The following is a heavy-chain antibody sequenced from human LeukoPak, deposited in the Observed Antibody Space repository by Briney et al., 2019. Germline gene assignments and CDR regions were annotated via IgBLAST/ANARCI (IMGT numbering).Heavy chain of an antibody. CDR1: GFTFSNAW. CDR3: TTGVPAALLDAFDI. CDR2: IKSKTDGGTT. Sequence: GGSLRLSCAASGFTFSNAWMSWVRQAPGKGLEWVGRIKSKTDGGTTDYAAPVKGRFTISRDDSKNTLYPQMNSLKTEDTAVYYCTTGVPAALLDAFDIWGQGTMVTVSS. D-gene: IGHD2-2*01. V-gene: IGHV3-15*01. J-gene: IGHJ3*02.